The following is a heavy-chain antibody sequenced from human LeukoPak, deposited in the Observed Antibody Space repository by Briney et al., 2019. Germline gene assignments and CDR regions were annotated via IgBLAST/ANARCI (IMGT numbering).Heavy chain of an antibody. Sequence: ESGPTLVNPTQTLTLTYTFSGFSLSTSGMCVSWIRQPPGKALEWLARIDWDDDKYYSTSLKTRLTISKDTSKNQVVLTMTNMDPVDTATYYCARIHDSSGYYYWAFDIWGQGTMVTVSS. V-gene: IGHV2-70*11. CDR3: ARIHDSSGYYYWAFDI. D-gene: IGHD3-22*01. CDR1: GFSLSTSGMC. J-gene: IGHJ3*02. CDR2: IDWDDDK.